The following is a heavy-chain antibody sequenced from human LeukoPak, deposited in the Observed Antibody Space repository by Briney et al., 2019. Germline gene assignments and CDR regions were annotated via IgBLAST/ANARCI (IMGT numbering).Heavy chain of an antibody. D-gene: IGHD4-11*01. CDR3: ARDKGTVTPRGYYYYMDV. Sequence: GGSLRLSCAASGFTFSNFWMSWVRQAPGKGLEWVAKIKQDGSEKYYVDSVKGRFTISRDNAKSSLYLQMNNQRAEDTAVYFCARDKGTVTPRGYYYYMDVWGRGTTVTVSS. CDR2: IKQDGSEK. V-gene: IGHV3-7*01. CDR1: GFTFSNFW. J-gene: IGHJ6*03.